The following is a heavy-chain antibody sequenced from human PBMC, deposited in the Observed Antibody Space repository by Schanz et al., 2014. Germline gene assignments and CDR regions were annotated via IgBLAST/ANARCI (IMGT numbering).Heavy chain of an antibody. D-gene: IGHD3-22*01. CDR1: GFTFSSYA. Sequence: EVQLLESGGGLVQPGGSLRLSCAASGFTFSSYAMSWVRQAPGKGLEWVSAISGGGGTTYYTDSVKGRFTISRDNSKSTLYLQMNSLRVEDSAIYYCAKDISDTSGKDDYWGQGTLVTVSS. CDR3: AKDISDTSGKDDY. J-gene: IGHJ4*02. V-gene: IGHV3-23*01. CDR2: ISGGGGTT.